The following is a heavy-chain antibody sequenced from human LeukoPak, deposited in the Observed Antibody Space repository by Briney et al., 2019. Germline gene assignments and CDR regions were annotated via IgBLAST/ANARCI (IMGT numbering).Heavy chain of an antibody. V-gene: IGHV1-18*01. D-gene: IGHD7-27*01. CDR3: ARDADPGEPNYYYDGMDV. CDR1: GYTFTSYG. J-gene: IGHJ6*02. CDR2: ISASNGNT. Sequence: ASVKVSCKASGYTFTSYGISWVRQAPGQGLEWMGWISASNGNTNYAQKIQGRVTMTTDTSTSTAYMELRSLRSDDTAVYYCARDADPGEPNYYYDGMDVWGQGTTVTVSS.